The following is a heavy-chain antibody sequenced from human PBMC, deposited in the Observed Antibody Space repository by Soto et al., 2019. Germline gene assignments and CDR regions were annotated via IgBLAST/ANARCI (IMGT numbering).Heavy chain of an antibody. CDR3: ARARGAHDTAYYFDY. CDR1: GGTFSSHT. CDR2: IIPIVGIA. J-gene: IGHJ4*02. D-gene: IGHD3-22*01. V-gene: IGHV1-69*10. Sequence: ASVKVSCKASGGTFSSHTINWVRQAPGQGLEWMGGIIPIVGIANYAQKFQGRVTITADKTTSTAYMELISLRSEDTAVYYCARARGAHDTAYYFDYWGQGTLVTVSS.